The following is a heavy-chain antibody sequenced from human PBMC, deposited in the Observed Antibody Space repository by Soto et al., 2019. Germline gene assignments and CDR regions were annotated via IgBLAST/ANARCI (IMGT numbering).Heavy chain of an antibody. V-gene: IGHV1-2*02. J-gene: IGHJ4*02. Sequence: ASVKVSCKASGYTFTDYYIQWVRQAPGQGPEWMGWINPSNGDTNYAQQFQGKVTMTRDTSINTAYMEVSRLTSDDTAVYYCATYRNYFDSWGQGALVTVS. CDR3: ATYRNYFDS. CDR1: GYTFTDYY. D-gene: IGHD3-16*02. CDR2: INPSNGDT.